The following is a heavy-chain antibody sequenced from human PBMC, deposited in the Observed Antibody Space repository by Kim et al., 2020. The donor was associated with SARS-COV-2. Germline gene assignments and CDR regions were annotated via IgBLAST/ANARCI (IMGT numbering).Heavy chain of an antibody. D-gene: IGHD3-3*01. CDR1: GGSISSGDYY. J-gene: IGHJ6*03. Sequence: SETLSLTCTVSGGSISSGDYYWSWIRQPPGKGLEWIGYIYYSGSTYYNPSLKSRVTISVDTSKNQFSLKLSSVTAAATAVYYCARERFSHYYYYMDVWGKGTTVTVSS. CDR2: IYYSGST. V-gene: IGHV4-30-4*01. CDR3: ARERFSHYYYYMDV.